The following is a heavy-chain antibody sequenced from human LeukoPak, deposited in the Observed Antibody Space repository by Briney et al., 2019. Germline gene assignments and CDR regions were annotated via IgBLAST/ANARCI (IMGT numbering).Heavy chain of an antibody. D-gene: IGHD3-3*01. CDR3: ARAPRFGVVTFNWFDP. Sequence: GASVRVSFKASGGTFIIYAISWVRQAPGQGREWMGGIIPIFGTANYAQKFQGRVTITTDESTSTAYMELSRLRSEDTAVYYCARAPRFGVVTFNWFDPWGQGTLVTVSS. CDR2: IIPIFGTA. CDR1: GGTFIIYA. V-gene: IGHV1-69*05. J-gene: IGHJ5*02.